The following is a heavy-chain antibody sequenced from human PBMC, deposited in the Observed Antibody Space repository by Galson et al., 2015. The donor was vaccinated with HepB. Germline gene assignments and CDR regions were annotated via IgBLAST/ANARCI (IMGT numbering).Heavy chain of an antibody. V-gene: IGHV4-4*07. D-gene: IGHD4-23*01. CDR2: IYTSGST. CDR3: ASAPGGGNFAYYFDY. CDR1: GGPISSYY. J-gene: IGHJ4*02. Sequence: TLSLTCTVSGGPISSYYWIWIRQPAGKGLEWIGRIYTSGSTNYNPSLKGRVTMSVDTSNNQCSLKLSSVTAADTAVYYCASAPGGGNFAYYFDYWGQGTLVTVSS.